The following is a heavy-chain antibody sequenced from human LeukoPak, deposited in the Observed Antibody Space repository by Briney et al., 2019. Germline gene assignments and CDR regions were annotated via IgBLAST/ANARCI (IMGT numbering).Heavy chain of an antibody. CDR2: IIPIFGTA. D-gene: IGHD2-2*02. CDR3: ARSSGYCSSTSCYNFGY. Sequence: ASVKVSCKASGGTFSSYAISWVRQAPGQGLEWMGGIIPIFGTANYAQKFQGRVTITTDESTSTAYMELSSLRSEDTAVYYCARSSGYCSSTSCYNFGYWGQGTLVTVSS. V-gene: IGHV1-69*05. J-gene: IGHJ4*02. CDR1: GGTFSSYA.